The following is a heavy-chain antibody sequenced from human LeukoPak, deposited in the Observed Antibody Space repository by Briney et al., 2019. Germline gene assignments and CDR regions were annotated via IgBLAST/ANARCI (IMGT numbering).Heavy chain of an antibody. CDR1: GYTFTSFA. CDR2: INPNSGGT. Sequence: APVKVSCKTFGYTFTSFAMSWVRQAPGQGLEWMGWINPNSGGTKYAQKFQGRVTMTRDTSISTAYMELSGLISEDTAMYYCARYCTSTSCYLNAFDIWGQGTMVTVSS. CDR3: ARYCTSTSCYLNAFDI. V-gene: IGHV1-2*02. J-gene: IGHJ3*02. D-gene: IGHD2-2*01.